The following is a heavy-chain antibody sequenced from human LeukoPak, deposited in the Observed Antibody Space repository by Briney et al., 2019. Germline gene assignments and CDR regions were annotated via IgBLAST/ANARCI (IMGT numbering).Heavy chain of an antibody. CDR3: ARHLYDSSGYYLAY. CDR2: IYSGGST. D-gene: IGHD3-22*01. J-gene: IGHJ4*02. V-gene: IGHV3-53*01. Sequence: PGGSLRLSCAASGFTVSSNYMTWVRQAPGKGLEWVSVIYSGGSTYYADSVKGRFTISRDNSKNTLYLQMNSLRAEDTAVYYCARHLYDSSGYYLAYWGQGTLVTVSS. CDR1: GFTVSSNY.